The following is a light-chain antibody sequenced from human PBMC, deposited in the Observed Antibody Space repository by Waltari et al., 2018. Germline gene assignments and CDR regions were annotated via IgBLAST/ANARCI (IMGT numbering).Light chain of an antibody. CDR2: GAY. V-gene: IGKV3-20*01. CDR1: QSVSRA. CDR3: KHYLRLPVT. J-gene: IGKJ1*01. Sequence: EIVFTQSPGTLSLSPGERVTLSCRASQSVSRAFAWYQQKPGQAPRLLIYGAYSRATGIPDRFSGSGSGTDFRLTISRLEHEDFAVYYCKHYLRLPVTFGQGTKVEIK.